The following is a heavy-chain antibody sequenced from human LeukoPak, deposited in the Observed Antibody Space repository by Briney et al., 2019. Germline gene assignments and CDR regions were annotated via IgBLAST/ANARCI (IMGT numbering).Heavy chain of an antibody. CDR1: GYTFTGYF. D-gene: IGHD3-10*01. V-gene: IGHV1-2*02. Sequence: ASVKVSCKASGYTFTGYFIHWVRQAPGQGLEWMGWINPNSGGTNYAQKFQGRVTMTRGTSISTAYMELSRLRSDDTAVYYCARGPLGGYGSGSQADYWGQGTLVTVSS. CDR3: ARGPLGGYGSGSQADY. CDR2: INPNSGGT. J-gene: IGHJ4*02.